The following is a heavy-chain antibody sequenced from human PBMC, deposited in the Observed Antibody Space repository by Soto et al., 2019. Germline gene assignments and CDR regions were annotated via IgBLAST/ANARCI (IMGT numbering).Heavy chain of an antibody. Sequence: SVKVSCNTSGGIFTSYAISWLRQAPGQGLEWMGAVIPIIGQAYYAQKLQDRVTITADESTRTAYMELSSLRSEDTAVYFCAGFVGVGATPGADYWGPGTLVNVSS. V-gene: IGHV1-69*13. CDR1: GGIFTSYA. CDR3: AGFVGVGATPGADY. J-gene: IGHJ4*02. D-gene: IGHD1-26*01. CDR2: VIPIIGQA.